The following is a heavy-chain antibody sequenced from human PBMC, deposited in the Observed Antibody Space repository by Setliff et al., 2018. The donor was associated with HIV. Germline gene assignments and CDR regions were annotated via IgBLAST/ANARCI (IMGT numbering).Heavy chain of an antibody. V-gene: IGHV4-4*07. CDR3: ARAPFPVAGFDYFDH. J-gene: IGHJ4*02. CDR2: IFSSGNT. Sequence: SSXTLSXXXEVSGGSISNYYWSWIRQPAGKGLXXIGRIFSSGNTXYNPSLKSLVTXXXATSKNQFSLNLNSVTAADTAIYYCARAPFPVAGFDYFDHWGQGTQVTVSS. CDR1: GGSISNYY. D-gene: IGHD6-19*01.